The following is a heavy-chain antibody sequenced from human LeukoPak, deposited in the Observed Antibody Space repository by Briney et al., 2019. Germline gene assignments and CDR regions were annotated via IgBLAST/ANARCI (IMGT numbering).Heavy chain of an antibody. J-gene: IGHJ4*02. CDR2: IYYSGST. CDR1: GGSISSSSYY. Sequence: SETLSLTCTVSGGSISSSSYYWGWIRQPPGKGLEWIGSIYYSGSTYYNPSLKSRVTISVDTSKNQFSLKLSSVTAADTAVYYCARATRPGENLDYWGQGTLVTVSP. V-gene: IGHV4-39*01. D-gene: IGHD7-27*01. CDR3: ARATRPGENLDY.